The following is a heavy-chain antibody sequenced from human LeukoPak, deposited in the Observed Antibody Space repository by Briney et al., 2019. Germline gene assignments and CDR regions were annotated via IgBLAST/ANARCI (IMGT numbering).Heavy chain of an antibody. CDR1: GFTFTTYW. Sequence: TGGSLRLSCAASGFTFTTYWMSWVRQAPGKGLEWLGFIRSKDNDGTTDYAASVKGRFIISRDDSKSVAYLEMNDVKIEDTAVYYCTRDRWGGGYISRGMDVWGKGTTVTISS. D-gene: IGHD5-12*01. CDR3: TRDRWGGGYISRGMDV. V-gene: IGHV3-49*04. J-gene: IGHJ6*04. CDR2: IRSKDNDGTT.